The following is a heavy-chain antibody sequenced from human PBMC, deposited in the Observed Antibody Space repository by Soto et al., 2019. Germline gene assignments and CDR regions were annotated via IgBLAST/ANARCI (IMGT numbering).Heavy chain of an antibody. V-gene: IGHV4-59*01. CDR3: ARYRREAVAGYTLDN. D-gene: IGHD6-13*01. J-gene: IGHJ4*02. Sequence: SETLSVTCTDSGGYISSNYWTWIRQPPGKGLEWIGYVYNSGSTNYNPSLKSRVTISEDTSKSQFSLKVNSMTAADTAVYYCARYRREAVAGYTLDNWGQGILVTVSS. CDR1: GGYISSNY. CDR2: VYNSGST.